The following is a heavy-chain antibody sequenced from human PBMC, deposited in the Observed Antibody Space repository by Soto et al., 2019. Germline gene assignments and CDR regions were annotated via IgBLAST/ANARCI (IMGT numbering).Heavy chain of an antibody. CDR3: AREVPHATIYYYGMDV. CDR2: IYNSGST. CDR1: GGSISSSSYY. D-gene: IGHD3-10*01. Sequence: SETLSLTCTVSGGSISSSSYYWGWIRHPPGKRLEWIGTIYNSGSTYYNPSLKSRVTISLDTSKNQLSMKVSSVTAADTAVYYCAREVPHATIYYYGMDVWGQGTTVT. J-gene: IGHJ6*02. V-gene: IGHV4-39*02.